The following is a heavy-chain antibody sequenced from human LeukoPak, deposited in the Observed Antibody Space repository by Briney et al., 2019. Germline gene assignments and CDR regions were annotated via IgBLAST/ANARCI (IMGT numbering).Heavy chain of an antibody. V-gene: IGHV4-59*01. CDR1: GGSISSYY. CDR2: IYYSGST. D-gene: IGHD6-19*01. J-gene: IGHJ5*02. Sequence: PSETLSLTCTVSGGSISSYYWSWIRQPPGKGLEWIGYIYYSGSTNYNPSLKSRVTISVDTSKNQFSLKLSSVTAADTAAYYCARDIAVAGIGWFDPWGQGTLVTVSS. CDR3: ARDIAVAGIGWFDP.